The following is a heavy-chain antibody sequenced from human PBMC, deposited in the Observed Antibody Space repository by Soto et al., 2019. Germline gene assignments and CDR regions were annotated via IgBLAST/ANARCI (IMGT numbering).Heavy chain of an antibody. D-gene: IGHD1-20*01. CDR3: AIRITVCGLLILPFDP. Sequence: SETLSLTCAVYGGSVNGYYWNWSRQPPGKGREWIGEINHTGGTHYNPSLKSRVTMSVDKYKNQFSLRLSSVTAADRARYYCAIRITVCGLLILPFDPWGPGSQVTVYS. CDR1: GGSVNGYY. CDR2: INHTGGT. J-gene: IGHJ5*02. V-gene: IGHV4-34*01.